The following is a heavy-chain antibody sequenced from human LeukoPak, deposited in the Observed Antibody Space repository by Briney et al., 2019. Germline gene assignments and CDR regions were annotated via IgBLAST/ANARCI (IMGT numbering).Heavy chain of an antibody. CDR3: ARAVTTKWDYYYMDV. Sequence: SETLSLTCTVSGGSISSSSYYWGWIRQPPGKGLEWIGSIYYSGSTYYNPSLKSRVTISVDTSKNQFSLKLSSVTAADTAVYYCARAVTTKWDYYYMDVWGKGTTVTVSS. CDR1: GGSISSSSYY. J-gene: IGHJ6*03. V-gene: IGHV4-39*07. CDR2: IYYSGST. D-gene: IGHD4-17*01.